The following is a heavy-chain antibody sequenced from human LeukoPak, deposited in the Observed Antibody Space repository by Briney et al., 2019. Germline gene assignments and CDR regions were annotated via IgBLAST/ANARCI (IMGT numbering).Heavy chain of an antibody. J-gene: IGHJ4*02. D-gene: IGHD5-18*01. Sequence: GGSLRLSCAASGFIFGDYWMTWVRQAPGKGLEWVANIHKDGSEKYYVDSVKGRFSITRDNAKNSLFLQMNSLRAEDSAVYYCARYGYGHGTPFDYWGQGTLVTVSS. CDR1: GFIFGDYW. V-gene: IGHV3-7*04. CDR3: ARYGYGHGTPFDY. CDR2: IHKDGSEK.